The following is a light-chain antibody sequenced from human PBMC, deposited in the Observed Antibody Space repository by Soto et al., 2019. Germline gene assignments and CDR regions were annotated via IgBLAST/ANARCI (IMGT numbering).Light chain of an antibody. V-gene: IGKV1-33*01. CDR3: QRYDNPLST. CDR1: QDISNY. Sequence: DIQMTQSPSSLSASVGDRVTITCQASQDISNYLNWYQQKPGKAPKLLIYDASNLETGVPSRFSGSGSGTDFTFTISSVQPEDRRTYYWQRYDNPLSTVCDGTRLEIK. J-gene: IGKJ5*01. CDR2: DAS.